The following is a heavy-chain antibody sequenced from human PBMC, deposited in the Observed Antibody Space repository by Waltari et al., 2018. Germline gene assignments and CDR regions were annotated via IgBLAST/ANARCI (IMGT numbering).Heavy chain of an antibody. Sequence: QLQLQESGSGLVKPSQTLSLTCAVSGGSISSGGYSWTWIRQPPGKGLEWIGYIYHSGSTYYNPSLKSRVTISVDRSKNQFSLKLSSVTAADTAVYYCARQIMGYYYYMDVWGKGTTVTVSS. CDR1: GGSISSGGYS. V-gene: IGHV4-30-2*01. CDR3: ARQIMGYYYYMDV. D-gene: IGHD3-16*01. CDR2: IYHSGST. J-gene: IGHJ6*03.